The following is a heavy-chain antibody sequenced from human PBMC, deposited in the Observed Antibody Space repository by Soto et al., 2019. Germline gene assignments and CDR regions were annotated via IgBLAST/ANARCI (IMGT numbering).Heavy chain of an antibody. CDR3: ARDSVRGYYDSSGYFTALDY. J-gene: IGHJ4*02. CDR2: IKQDGSEK. Sequence: GGSLRLSCAASGFTFTSYWMSWVRQAPGKGLEWVANIKQDGSEKYYVDSVKGRFTISRDNAKNSLFLQMSSLRAEDTAVYYCARDSVRGYYDSSGYFTALDYWGQGTL. CDR1: GFTFTSYW. V-gene: IGHV3-7*01. D-gene: IGHD3-22*01.